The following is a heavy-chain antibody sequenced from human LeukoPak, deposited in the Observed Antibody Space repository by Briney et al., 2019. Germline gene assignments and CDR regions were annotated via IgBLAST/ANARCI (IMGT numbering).Heavy chain of an antibody. J-gene: IGHJ4*02. D-gene: IGHD6-19*01. V-gene: IGHV3-23*01. CDR2: ISDDGLCT. CDR3: AKEMKHGGWPFDY. Sequence: GGSLTLSCAASGFTFSTFAMSWVRQAPGKGLEWVSGISDDGLCTYYEDSVKGRFTISRDNSRNTLFLQMNSLRADDTALYYCAKEMKHGGWPFDYWGQGALVTVSS. CDR1: GFTFSTFA.